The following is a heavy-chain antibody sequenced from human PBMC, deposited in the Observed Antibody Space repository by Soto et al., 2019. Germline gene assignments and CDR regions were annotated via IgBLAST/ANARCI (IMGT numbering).Heavy chain of an antibody. CDR2: IIPIFGTA. Sequence: QVQLVQSGAEVKKPGSSVNVSCKASGGTFSSYAISWVRQAPGQGLEWMGGIIPIFGTANYAQKFQGRVTITADKSTSTAYMELSSLRSEDTAVYYCASHQLQSTYYYYGMDVWGQGTTVTVSS. D-gene: IGHD1-1*01. CDR1: GGTFSSYA. V-gene: IGHV1-69*06. J-gene: IGHJ6*02. CDR3: ASHQLQSTYYYYGMDV.